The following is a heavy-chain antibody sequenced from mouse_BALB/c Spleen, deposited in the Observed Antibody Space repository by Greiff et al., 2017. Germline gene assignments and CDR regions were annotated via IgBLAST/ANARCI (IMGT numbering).Heavy chain of an antibody. D-gene: IGHD1-1*01. J-gene: IGHJ2*01. V-gene: IGHV1-69*02. CDR3: TRNHYYGSINFDY. Sequence: VQLQQPGAELVRPGASVKLSCKASGYTFTSYWINWVKQRPGQGLEWIGNIYPSDSYTNYSQKFKDKATLTVDKSSSTAYMQLSSPTSEDSAVYYCTRNHYYGSINFDYWGQGTTLTVSS. CDR1: GYTFTSYW. CDR2: IYPSDSYT.